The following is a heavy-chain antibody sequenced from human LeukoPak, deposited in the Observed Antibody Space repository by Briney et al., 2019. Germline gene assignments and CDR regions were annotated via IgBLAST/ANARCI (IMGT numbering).Heavy chain of an antibody. D-gene: IGHD2-15*01. V-gene: IGHV3-74*01. CDR1: GFTFSSYW. Sequence: GGSLRLSCAASGFTFSSYWVHWVRQAPGKGLEWVSRINNDGSTINYADSVKGRFTISRDNAQNTLYLQMDSLRAEDTAIYFCARAGYYRFDYWGQGTLVTDSS. J-gene: IGHJ4*02. CDR3: ARAGYYRFDY. CDR2: INNDGSTI.